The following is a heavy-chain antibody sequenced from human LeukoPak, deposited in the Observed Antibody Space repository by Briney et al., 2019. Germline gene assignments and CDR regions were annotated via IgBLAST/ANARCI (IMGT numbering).Heavy chain of an antibody. CDR2: INPHSGCT. V-gene: IGHV1-2*02. J-gene: IGHJ3*02. Sequence: ASVKVSCKASGYNYRDYYIHWVRHAPGQGLEGMGWINPHSGCTRYAPKFQGRVTMSSDTAINTDYMELRRLRSDDTAVFYCARVNRFYYITQPTAYDIWGQGTRVTVSS. CDR1: GYNYRDYY. D-gene: IGHD3-10*01. CDR3: ARVNRFYYITQPTAYDI.